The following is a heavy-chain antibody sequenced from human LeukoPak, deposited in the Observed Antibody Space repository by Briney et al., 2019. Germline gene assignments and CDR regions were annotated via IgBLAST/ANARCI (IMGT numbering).Heavy chain of an antibody. D-gene: IGHD4-11*01. Sequence: SETLSLTCTVSGYSISSGYYWGWIRQPPGKGLEWIGSIYHSGSTYYNPSLKSRVTISVDTSKNQFSLKLSSETAADTAVYYCARDSPTTVTTSWGQGTLVTVSS. CDR2: IYHSGST. J-gene: IGHJ5*02. CDR1: GYSISSGYY. CDR3: ARDSPTTVTTS. V-gene: IGHV4-38-2*02.